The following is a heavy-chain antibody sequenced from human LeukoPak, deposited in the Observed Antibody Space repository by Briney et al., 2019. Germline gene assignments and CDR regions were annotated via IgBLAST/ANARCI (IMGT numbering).Heavy chain of an antibody. V-gene: IGHV4-59*08. D-gene: IGHD5-18*01. CDR1: GGSISSYY. Sequence: SETLSLTCTVSGGSISSYYWSWIRQPPGRGLEWIGYIYYSGSTNYNPSLKSRVTISVATSKNQFSLKLSSVTGADTAVYYCARPGVGSGRYGAFDIWGQGTMVTVSS. J-gene: IGHJ3*02. CDR2: IYYSGST. CDR3: ARPGVGSGRYGAFDI.